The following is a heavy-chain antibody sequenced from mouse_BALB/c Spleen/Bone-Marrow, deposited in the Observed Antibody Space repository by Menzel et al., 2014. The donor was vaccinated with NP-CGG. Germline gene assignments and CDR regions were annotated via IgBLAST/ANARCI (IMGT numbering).Heavy chain of an antibody. V-gene: IGHV5-12-2*01. J-gene: IGHJ4*01. CDR2: ISNGGGST. Sequence: DVMLVESGGGLVQPGGSLKLSCAASGFTFGSYTMSWVRQTPEKRLEWVAYISNGGGSTYYPDTVKGRFTISRDNAKNPPYLEMSKLKSEDTAMYYCARHGFYGSRAMDYWGQGTSVTVSS. CDR3: ARHGFYGSRAMDY. D-gene: IGHD1-1*01. CDR1: GFTFGSYT.